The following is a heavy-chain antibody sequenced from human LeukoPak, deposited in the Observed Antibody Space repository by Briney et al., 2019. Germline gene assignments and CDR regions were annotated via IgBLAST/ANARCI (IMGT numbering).Heavy chain of an antibody. V-gene: IGHV1-2*02. CDR1: GYTFTGYY. CDR3: ARDPTFYDSSGYHEDY. CDR2: INPNSGGT. D-gene: IGHD3-22*01. J-gene: IGHJ4*02. Sequence: ASVKVSCKASGYTFTGYYVHWVRQAPGQGLEWMGWINPNSGGTNYAQKFQGRVTMTRDTSISTAYMELSRLRSDDTAVYYCARDPTFYDSSGYHEDYWGQGTLVTVSS.